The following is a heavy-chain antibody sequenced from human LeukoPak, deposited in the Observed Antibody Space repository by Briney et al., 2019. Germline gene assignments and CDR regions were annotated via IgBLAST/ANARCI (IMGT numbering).Heavy chain of an antibody. D-gene: IGHD6-6*01. CDR1: SGSISSGAYY. J-gene: IGHJ6*03. Sequence: PSETLSLTCTVSSGSISSGAYYWSWIRQHPGKGLEWIGYIYYSGSTYYNPSLKSRVTISVDTSKNQFSLKLSSVTAADTAVYYCARSIAARPGYYYYYYMDVRGKGTTVTVSS. CDR2: IYYSGST. V-gene: IGHV4-31*03. CDR3: ARSIAARPGYYYYYYMDV.